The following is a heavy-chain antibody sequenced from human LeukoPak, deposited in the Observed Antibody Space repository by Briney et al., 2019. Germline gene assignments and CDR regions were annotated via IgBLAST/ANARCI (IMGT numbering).Heavy chain of an antibody. V-gene: IGHV4-30-2*01. CDR2: IYHSGST. CDR1: GGSISSGGYS. CDR3: ARAEGYGDYLDY. Sequence: SETLSLTCAVSGGSISSGGYSLSWIRQAPGKGLEWIGYIYHSGSTYYNPSLKSRVTISVDRSKNQFSLKLSSVTAADTAVYYCARAEGYGDYLDYWGQGTLVTVSS. J-gene: IGHJ4*02. D-gene: IGHD4-17*01.